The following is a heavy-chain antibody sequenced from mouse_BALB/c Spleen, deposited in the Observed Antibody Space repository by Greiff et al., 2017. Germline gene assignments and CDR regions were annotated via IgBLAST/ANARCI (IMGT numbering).Heavy chain of an antibody. D-gene: IGHD2-4*01. CDR3: AREGPTMITSWFAY. Sequence: EVKLVESGGGLVQPGGSRKLSCAASGFTFSSYAMSWVRQTPEKRLEWVASISSGGSTYYPDSVKGRFTISRDNARNILYLQMSSLRSEDTAMYYCAREGPTMITSWFAYWGQGTLVTVSA. CDR1: GFTFSSYA. J-gene: IGHJ3*01. CDR2: ISSGGST. V-gene: IGHV5-6-5*01.